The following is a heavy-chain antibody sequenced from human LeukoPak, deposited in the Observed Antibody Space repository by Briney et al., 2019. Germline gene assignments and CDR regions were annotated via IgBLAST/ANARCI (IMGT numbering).Heavy chain of an antibody. D-gene: IGHD6-13*01. J-gene: IGHJ4*02. CDR3: AYPGGSSWYRH. V-gene: IGHV3-21*01. Sequence: GGSLRLSCAASGFTFSDYWMQWVRQAPGKGLEWVSSISSSSSYIYYADSVKGRFTISRDNAKNSLYLQMNSLRAEDTAVYYCAYPGGSSWYRHWGQGTLVTVSS. CDR1: GFTFSDYW. CDR2: ISSSSSYI.